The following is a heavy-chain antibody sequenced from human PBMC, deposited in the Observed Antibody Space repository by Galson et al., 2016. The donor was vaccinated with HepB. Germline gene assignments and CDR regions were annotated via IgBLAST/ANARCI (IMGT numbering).Heavy chain of an antibody. D-gene: IGHD3-10*01. Sequence: SLRLSCAVSGLMYTHYAMNWVRQAPGKGLEWVSIIDDSGDHIYYAESVNGRFTISRDKATNTLYLQMNSLRAEDTALYYCARDRGYRALDLWGQGTTVTVSS. CDR2: IDDSGDHI. J-gene: IGHJ3*01. V-gene: IGHV3-23*01. CDR1: GLMYTHYA. CDR3: ARDRGYRALDL.